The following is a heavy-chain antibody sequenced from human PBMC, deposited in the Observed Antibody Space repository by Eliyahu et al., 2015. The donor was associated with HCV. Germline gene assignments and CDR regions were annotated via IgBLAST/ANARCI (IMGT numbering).Heavy chain of an antibody. V-gene: IGHV3-33*06. J-gene: IGHJ5*02. CDR1: GFRFSSYG. Sequence: QVQLVESGGGVVXPGTSLXXSCVASGFRFSSYGMXWVRQAPGKGLEWVGVIWYDGSKKYYADSVKGRFTISRDNSKNILYLQMNSLRAEDMAVYYCANQISWGQGTLVTVSS. CDR3: ANQIS. D-gene: IGHD3-3*01. CDR2: IWYDGSKK.